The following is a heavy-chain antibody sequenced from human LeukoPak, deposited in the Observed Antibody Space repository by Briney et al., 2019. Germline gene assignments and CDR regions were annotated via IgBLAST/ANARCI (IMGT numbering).Heavy chain of an antibody. J-gene: IGHJ3*02. CDR1: GFTFDDYG. Sequence: GGSLRLSCAASGFTFDDYGMSWVRQAPGKGLEWVSGINWNGGSTGYADSVKGRFTTSRDNAKNSLYLQMNSLRAEDTALYHCARKSGVNDAFDIWGQGTMVTVSS. V-gene: IGHV3-20*01. D-gene: IGHD3-10*01. CDR2: INWNGGST. CDR3: ARKSGVNDAFDI.